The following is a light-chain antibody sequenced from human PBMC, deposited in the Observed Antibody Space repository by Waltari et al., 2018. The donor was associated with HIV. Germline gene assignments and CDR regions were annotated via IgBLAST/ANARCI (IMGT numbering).Light chain of an antibody. CDR3: SSYAGVNSWL. CDR1: NNDIGGYNY. J-gene: IGLJ2*01. Sequence: QSALTQPASVSGSPGQSLTISCAGTNNDIGGYNYVSCYQQPPGNATNPIIYDVNRRPSGLSDRFSGSKSGDTASLTISGLQTEDEAEYYCSSYAGVNSWLFGSGTKLTVL. V-gene: IGLV2-14*01. CDR2: DVN.